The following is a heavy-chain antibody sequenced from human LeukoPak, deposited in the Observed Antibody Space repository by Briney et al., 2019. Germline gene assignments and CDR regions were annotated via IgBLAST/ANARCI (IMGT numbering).Heavy chain of an antibody. CDR1: AFTFSSYW. V-gene: IGHV3-7*01. Sequence: GGSLRLSCAASAFTFSSYWMSWVRQAPGKGLKWVANINQDGSEKYYVDSVKGRFTLSRDNAKNSLYLQMNSLRAEDTAVYYCARDGNSYGYDYWGQGTLVTVSS. J-gene: IGHJ4*02. D-gene: IGHD5-18*01. CDR2: INQDGSEK. CDR3: ARDGNSYGYDY.